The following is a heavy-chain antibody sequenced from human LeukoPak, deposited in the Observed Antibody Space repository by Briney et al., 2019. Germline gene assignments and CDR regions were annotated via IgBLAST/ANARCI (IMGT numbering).Heavy chain of an antibody. CDR1: GGSFSNYY. Sequence: SETLSLTCTVSGGSFSNYYWSLIRQPADKGLEWIGLIYTSGSTNYNPSLKSRVTISVDTFKNQFSLKLSSVTAADTAVYYCASQPSSSSIAFDIWGQGTMVTVSS. J-gene: IGHJ3*02. CDR2: IYTSGST. D-gene: IGHD6-6*01. V-gene: IGHV4-4*07. CDR3: ASQPSSSSIAFDI.